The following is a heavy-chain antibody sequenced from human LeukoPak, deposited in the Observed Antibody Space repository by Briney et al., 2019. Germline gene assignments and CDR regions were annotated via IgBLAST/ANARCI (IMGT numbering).Heavy chain of an antibody. Sequence: GGSLRLSCAASRFALSDYSVNWVRQAPGKGLEWVSYISKNLVTIYYADSVKGRFTISRDNAKNSVYLQMDSLRAEDTAVYYCARVGGLSYEIDYWGQGTLVTVS. J-gene: IGHJ4*02. D-gene: IGHD5-18*01. V-gene: IGHV3-48*01. CDR1: RFALSDYS. CDR3: ARVGGLSYEIDY. CDR2: ISKNLVTI.